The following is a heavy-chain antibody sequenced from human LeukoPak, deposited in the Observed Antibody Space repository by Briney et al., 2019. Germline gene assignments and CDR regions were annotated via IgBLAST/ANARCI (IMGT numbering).Heavy chain of an antibody. Sequence: GGSLRLSCAASGFTFSSYWMHWVRQAPGKGLVWVSRINTDGSSTSYADSVKGRFTISRDNAKNTLYLQMNSLRAEDTAVYYCARNLAVAPPGYYGMDVWGQGTTVTVSS. CDR2: INTDGSST. J-gene: IGHJ6*02. D-gene: IGHD6-19*01. CDR1: GFTFSSYW. CDR3: ARNLAVAPPGYYGMDV. V-gene: IGHV3-74*01.